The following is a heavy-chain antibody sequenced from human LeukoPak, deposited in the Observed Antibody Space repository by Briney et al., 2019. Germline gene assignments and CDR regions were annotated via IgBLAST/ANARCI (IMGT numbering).Heavy chain of an antibody. CDR2: INPGGGNT. Sequence: ASVKVSCKASGYTFTNYYIHWVRQAPGQGLEWMGLINPGGGNTNYAQNFQGRVTMTRDTSASTVYMQLSSLRSEDTAMYYCARIRDSYNDAYDIWGQGTVVTVPS. V-gene: IGHV1-46*01. D-gene: IGHD5-24*01. J-gene: IGHJ3*02. CDR1: GYTFTNYY. CDR3: ARIRDSYNDAYDI.